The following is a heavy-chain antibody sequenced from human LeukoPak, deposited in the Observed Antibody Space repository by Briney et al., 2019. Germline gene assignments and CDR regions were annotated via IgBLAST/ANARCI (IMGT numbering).Heavy chain of an antibody. J-gene: IGHJ4*02. D-gene: IGHD1-20*01. V-gene: IGHV3-74*01. CDR3: LRDLNWSLDQ. Sequence: GSLRLSCAASGFTFINYMMHWVRQAPGKGLVWVSRIKSDGITITYADSVKGRFTISRDNAKNTLYLQMNSLRAEDTAVYYCLRDLNWSLDQWGQGTLVTVSS. CDR1: GFTFINYM. CDR2: IKSDGITI.